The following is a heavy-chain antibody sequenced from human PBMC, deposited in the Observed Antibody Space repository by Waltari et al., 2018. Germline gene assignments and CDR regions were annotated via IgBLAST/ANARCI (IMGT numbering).Heavy chain of an antibody. J-gene: IGHJ5*02. CDR2: MNPNSGNT. Sequence: QVQLVQSGAEVKKPGASVKVSCKASGYTFTSYDIHWVRQATGQGLEWMGWMNPNSGNTGYAQKFQGRVTMTRNTSISTAYMELSSLRSEDTAVYYCARLSPYYDFWSGYYTKSDWFDPLGQGTLVTVSS. CDR1: GYTFTSYD. V-gene: IGHV1-8*01. D-gene: IGHD3-3*01. CDR3: ARLSPYYDFWSGYYTKSDWFDP.